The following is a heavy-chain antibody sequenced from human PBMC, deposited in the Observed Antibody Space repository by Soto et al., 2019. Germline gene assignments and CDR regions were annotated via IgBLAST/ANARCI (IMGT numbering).Heavy chain of an antibody. CDR1: RFSFSTYG. CDR2: ISYDGGEK. J-gene: IGHJ5*02. CDR3: AKDSAHYYDSSGSGGFDP. D-gene: IGHD3-22*01. Sequence: QVHLVESGGGVVQPGRSLRLSCAASRFSFSTYGMHWVRQPPGKGLEWVAVISYDGGEKYYADSVKGRFTISRDNSKNTLYLQMNSLRAEDTAVYYCAKDSAHYYDSSGSGGFDPWGQGTLVTVSS. V-gene: IGHV3-30*18.